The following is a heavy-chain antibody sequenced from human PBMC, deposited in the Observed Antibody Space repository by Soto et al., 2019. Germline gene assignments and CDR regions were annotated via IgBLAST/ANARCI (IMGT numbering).Heavy chain of an antibody. D-gene: IGHD1-26*01. CDR1: GYSFTRYW. CDR3: AGRGIVGATRAFDI. Sequence: GEPLKISCKGSGYSFTRYWIGWVRQMPGKGLEWMGIIYPGDSDTRYIPSFQSQVTIPADKSISTAYLQWSSLKASDTAMYYCAGRGIVGATRAFDIWGQGTMVTVSS. CDR2: IYPGDSDT. J-gene: IGHJ3*02. V-gene: IGHV5-51*01.